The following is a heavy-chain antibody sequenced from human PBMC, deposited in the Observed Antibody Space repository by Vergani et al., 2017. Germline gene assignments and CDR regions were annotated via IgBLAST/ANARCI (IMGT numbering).Heavy chain of an antibody. D-gene: IGHD2-8*01. CDR1: GFRFDDHA. J-gene: IGHJ5*02. CDR2: ISWRSESV. Sequence: VQLVESGGGLVKPGRSLRLSCAASGFRFDDHAMQWVRQGPGKGLERVAGISWRSESVGYADSVKGRFTNSRDNAKNFLYLQMNNLRPEDTAVYYCARSQPLYAIRYSWFVPWGQGTLVTVAS. CDR3: ARSQPLYAIRYSWFVP. V-gene: IGHV3-9*01.